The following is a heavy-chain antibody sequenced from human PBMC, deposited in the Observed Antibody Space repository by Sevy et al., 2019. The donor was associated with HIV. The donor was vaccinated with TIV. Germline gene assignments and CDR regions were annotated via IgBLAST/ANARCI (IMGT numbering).Heavy chain of an antibody. J-gene: IGHJ6*02. CDR1: GFTFSSYW. CDR2: IKQDGSEK. CDR3: ARDYPNNYYDSSGTNYYYGMDV. Sequence: GGSLRLSCAASGFTFSSYWMSWVRHAPGKGLEWVANIKQDGSEKYYVDSVKGRFTISRDNAKNSLYLQMNSLRAEDTAVYYCARDYPNNYYDSSGTNYYYGMDVWGQGTTVTVSS. V-gene: IGHV3-7*01. D-gene: IGHD3-22*01.